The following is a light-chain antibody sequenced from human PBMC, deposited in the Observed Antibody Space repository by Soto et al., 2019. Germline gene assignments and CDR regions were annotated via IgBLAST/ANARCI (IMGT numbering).Light chain of an antibody. CDR3: QQYGSSPPGIT. V-gene: IGKV3-20*01. Sequence: EIVLTQSPGTLSLSPGERATLSCRASQSVSSAYLAWYQQKPGQAPRLLIYGASSRATGIPGRFSGSGSGTDFTLTIIRLEPEDFAVYYCQQYGSSPPGITFGQGTRLEIK. CDR1: QSVSSAY. CDR2: GAS. J-gene: IGKJ5*01.